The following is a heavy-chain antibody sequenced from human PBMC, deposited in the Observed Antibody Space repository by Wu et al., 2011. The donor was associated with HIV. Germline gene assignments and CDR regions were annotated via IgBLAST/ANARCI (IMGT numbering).Heavy chain of an antibody. CDR1: GYTFIGQY. D-gene: IGHD6-25*01. Sequence: QVQLMQSGAEVKEPGASVKVSCKASGYTFIGQYTHWLRQAPGQGLEWLGWINTNSGGTNYAQKFQGRVTMTRDTSTSTVYMELSSLRSEDTAVYYCARGVGSPLYYMDVWGKGTTVTVSS. CDR3: ARGVGSPLYYMDV. V-gene: IGHV1-2*02. CDR2: INTNSGGT. J-gene: IGHJ6*03.